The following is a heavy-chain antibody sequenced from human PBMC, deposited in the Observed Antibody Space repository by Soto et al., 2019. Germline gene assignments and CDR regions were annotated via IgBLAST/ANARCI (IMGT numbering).Heavy chain of an antibody. CDR1: GFPFITYG. Sequence: GGSLRLSCAASGFPFITYGIHWVRQAPGKGLEWVSAISGGGGSTYYADSVKGRFTISRDNSKTTLFLQMSSLGAEDTAVYYCAKAGPYYFDYSGRGALVTVSS. D-gene: IGHD1-1*01. CDR3: AKAGPYYFDY. CDR2: ISGGGGST. V-gene: IGHV3-23*01. J-gene: IGHJ4*02.